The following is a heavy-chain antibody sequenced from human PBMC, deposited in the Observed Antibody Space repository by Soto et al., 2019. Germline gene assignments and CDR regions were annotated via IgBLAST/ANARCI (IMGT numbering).Heavy chain of an antibody. CDR3: ARTWKVGATLYYYYGMDV. J-gene: IGHJ6*02. D-gene: IGHD1-26*01. V-gene: IGHV3-30-3*01. CDR2: ISYDGSNK. Sequence: QVQLVESGGGVVQPGRSLRLSCAASGFTFSSYAMHWVRQAPGKGLEWVAVISYDGSNKYYADSVKGRFTISRDNSKNTVYLQMNSLRAEDTAVYYCARTWKVGATLYYYYGMDVWGQGTTVTVSS. CDR1: GFTFSSYA.